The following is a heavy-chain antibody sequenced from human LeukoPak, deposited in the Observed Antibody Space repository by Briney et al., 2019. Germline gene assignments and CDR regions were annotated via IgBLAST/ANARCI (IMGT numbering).Heavy chain of an antibody. D-gene: IGHD2-8*01. J-gene: IGHJ4*02. V-gene: IGHV3-7*01. CDR1: GFSFSSYW. Sequence: PGGSLRLSCVASGFSFSSYWMTWVRQAPGKGLEWVANIKQDGSEKYYVDSVKGRFTISRDNAKNSLYLQMNSLRAEDTAVYYCALYCTNGVCSFSYWGQGTLVTVSS. CDR2: IKQDGSEK. CDR3: ALYCTNGVCSFSY.